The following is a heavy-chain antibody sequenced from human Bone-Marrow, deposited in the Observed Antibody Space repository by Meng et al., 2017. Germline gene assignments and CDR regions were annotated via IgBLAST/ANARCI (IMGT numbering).Heavy chain of an antibody. J-gene: IGHJ6*02. CDR3: AREERYDFWSGYYLGLDYYYGMDV. CDR2: IIPIFGTA. Sequence: SVKVSCKASGGTFSSYAISWVRQAPGQGLEWMGGIIPIFGTANYAQKFQGRVTITADESTSTAYMELSSLRSGDTAVYYCAREERYDFWSGYYLGLDYYYGMDVWGQGTTVTVSS. CDR1: GGTFSSYA. D-gene: IGHD3-3*01. V-gene: IGHV1-69*13.